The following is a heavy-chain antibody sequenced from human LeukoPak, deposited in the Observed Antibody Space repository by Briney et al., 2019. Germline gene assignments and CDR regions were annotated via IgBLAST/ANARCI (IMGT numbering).Heavy chain of an antibody. Sequence: GESLKISCKGSGYSFTSYWIGWVRQMPGKGLEWMGIINPGDSDTRYSPSFQGQVTISADKSISTAYLQWSSLKASDTAMYYCARLSYYYDSSGYYPYAFDIWGQGTMVTVSS. J-gene: IGHJ3*02. CDR1: GYSFTSYW. CDR2: INPGDSDT. CDR3: ARLSYYYDSSGYYPYAFDI. D-gene: IGHD3-22*01. V-gene: IGHV5-51*03.